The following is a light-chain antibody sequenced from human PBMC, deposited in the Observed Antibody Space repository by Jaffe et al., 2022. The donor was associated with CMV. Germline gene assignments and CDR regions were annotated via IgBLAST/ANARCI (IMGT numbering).Light chain of an antibody. Sequence: DVVMTQSPLSLPVTLGQPASISCRSSQSLVDSNGNSYLNWFQQRPGQSPGRLIYRVSNRDSGVPDRFNGSGSGTDFTLKISRVEAEDVGVYYCMQGSHWPYTFGQGTKLEIK. V-gene: IGKV2-30*01. CDR2: RVS. CDR3: MQGSHWPYT. CDR1: QSLVDSNGNSY. J-gene: IGKJ2*01.